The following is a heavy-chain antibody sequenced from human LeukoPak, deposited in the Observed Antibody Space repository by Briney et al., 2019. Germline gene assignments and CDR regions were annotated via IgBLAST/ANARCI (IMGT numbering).Heavy chain of an antibody. Sequence: GGSLRLSCAASGFTFSNAWMSWVRQAPGKGLEWVGRIKSKTDGGTTDYAAPVKGRFTISRDDSKNTLYLQMNSLKTEDTAVYYCAKEERRRYFDWLLMGYYYYYYMDVWGKGTTVTISS. D-gene: IGHD3-9*01. V-gene: IGHV3-15*01. CDR3: AKEERRRYFDWLLMGYYYYYYMDV. CDR2: IKSKTDGGTT. CDR1: GFTFSNAW. J-gene: IGHJ6*03.